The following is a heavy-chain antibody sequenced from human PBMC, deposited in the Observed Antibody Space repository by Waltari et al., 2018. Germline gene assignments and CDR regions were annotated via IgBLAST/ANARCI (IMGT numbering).Heavy chain of an antibody. Sequence: QVHLVESGGGVVQPGGSLRLSCAASGFTFSDYGMHWVRQGPCKGCEGVAFIRYDASDIYYRDSVKGRFTISRDNSKNTLFLQMSGLRPEDTAVYYCAKVGVGLTTWYPFDVWGQGTMVTVSS. CDR3: AKVGVGLTTWYPFDV. D-gene: IGHD1-1*01. J-gene: IGHJ3*01. V-gene: IGHV3-30*02. CDR2: IRYDASDI. CDR1: GFTFSDYG.